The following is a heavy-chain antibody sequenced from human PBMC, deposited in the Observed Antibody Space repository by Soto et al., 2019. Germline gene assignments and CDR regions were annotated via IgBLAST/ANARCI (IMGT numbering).Heavy chain of an antibody. D-gene: IGHD6-13*01. CDR3: ARDISPYSSSWASDDAFDI. J-gene: IGHJ3*02. Sequence: EVQLVESGGGLVKPGGSLRLSCAASGFTFSSYSMNWVRQAPGKGLEWVSSISSSSSYIYYADSVKGRFTISRDNAKNSLYLQMNSLRAEDTAVYYCARDISPYSSSWASDDAFDILGQGTMVTVSS. CDR2: ISSSSSYI. V-gene: IGHV3-21*01. CDR1: GFTFSSYS.